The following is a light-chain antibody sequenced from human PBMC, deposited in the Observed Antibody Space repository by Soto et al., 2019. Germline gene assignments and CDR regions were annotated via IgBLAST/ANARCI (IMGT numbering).Light chain of an antibody. J-gene: IGKJ4*01. Sequence: IQLTHSPSSLSASVGXXVXIXXXASQGITSHLAWYQQRPGKAPGLLIYSASTLQSGVPSRFSGSGYGTDFSLTISNLQPEDFATYYCQQLYSHPLTFGGGTKVDIK. CDR1: QGITSH. CDR2: SAS. V-gene: IGKV1-9*01. CDR3: QQLYSHPLT.